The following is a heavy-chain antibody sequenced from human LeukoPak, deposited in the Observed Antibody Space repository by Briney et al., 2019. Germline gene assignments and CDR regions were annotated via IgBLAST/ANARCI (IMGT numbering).Heavy chain of an antibody. CDR3: ARGRASSGYYHHNDAFDI. D-gene: IGHD3-22*01. Sequence: GASVKVSCKASGYTFTSYGISWVRQAPGQGLEWMGWISAYNGNTNYAQKLQGRVTMTTDTSTSTAYMELRSLRSDDTAVYYCARGRASSGYYHHNDAFDIWGQGTMVTVSS. CDR1: GYTFTSYG. V-gene: IGHV1-18*01. CDR2: ISAYNGNT. J-gene: IGHJ3*02.